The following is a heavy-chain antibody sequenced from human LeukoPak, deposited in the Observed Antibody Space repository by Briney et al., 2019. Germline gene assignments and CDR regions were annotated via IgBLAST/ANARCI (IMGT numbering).Heavy chain of an antibody. J-gene: IGHJ5*02. CDR1: GGFISGYY. CDR2: IHSGGYT. CDR3: AKRQGPMSGDYDYFDP. D-gene: IGHD5-12*01. V-gene: IGHV4-4*09. Sequence: SETLSLTCTVSGGFISGYYWSWMRQSPGQGLEWIAYIHSGGYTNYNPSLRSRVIISVDPSRNQFSLQVTSVTAADTAVYFCAKRQGPMSGDYDYFDPWGQGILVTVSS.